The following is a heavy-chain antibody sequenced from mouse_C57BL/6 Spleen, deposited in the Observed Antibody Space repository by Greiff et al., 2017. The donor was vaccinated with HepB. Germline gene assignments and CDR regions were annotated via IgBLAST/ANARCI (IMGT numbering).Heavy chain of an antibody. J-gene: IGHJ2*01. V-gene: IGHV5-17*01. CDR2: ISSGSSTI. CDR1: GFTFSDYG. Sequence: EVKLVESGGGLVKPGGSLKLSCAASGFTFSDYGMRWVRQAPEKGLEWVAYISSGSSTIYYADTVKGRFTISRDNAKNTLFLQMTSLRSEDTAMYYCARDSASYYFDYWGQGTTLTVSS. CDR3: ARDSASYYFDY. D-gene: IGHD1-2*01.